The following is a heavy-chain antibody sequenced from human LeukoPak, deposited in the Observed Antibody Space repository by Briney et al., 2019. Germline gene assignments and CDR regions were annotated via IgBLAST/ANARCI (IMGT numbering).Heavy chain of an antibody. V-gene: IGHV3-23*01. CDR2: ISGSGGSI. J-gene: IGHJ4*02. Sequence: GGSLRLSCAASGFIFSNYVMSWVRQAPGKGLEWVSTISGSGGSIYYADSVKGRLTISRDNSKNTLYLQMNSLRVEDTAVYYCAKSIEDAVVVTDGDYFHYWGQGSLVTVSS. CDR1: GFIFSNYV. CDR3: AKSIEDAVVVTDGDYFHY. D-gene: IGHD2-15*01.